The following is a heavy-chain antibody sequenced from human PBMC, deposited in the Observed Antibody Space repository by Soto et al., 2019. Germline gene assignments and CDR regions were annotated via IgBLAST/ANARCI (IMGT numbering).Heavy chain of an antibody. Sequence: ASVKVSCKASGYTFTSYYIHWVRQAPGQGLEWMGIISPSGGTTSYAQKLQGRVTMTRDTSTSTVYMELSSLRSGDTAVYYCARDRYSGSLTVGGFDYWGQGTLVTVSS. D-gene: IGHD1-26*01. CDR3: ARDRYSGSLTVGGFDY. CDR2: ISPSGGTT. V-gene: IGHV1-46*03. CDR1: GYTFTSYY. J-gene: IGHJ4*02.